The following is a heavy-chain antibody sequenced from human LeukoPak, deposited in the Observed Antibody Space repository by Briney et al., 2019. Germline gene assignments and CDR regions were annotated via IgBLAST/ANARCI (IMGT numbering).Heavy chain of an antibody. J-gene: IGHJ4*02. V-gene: IGHV1-2*02. CDR2: INPNSGGT. CDR1: GYSFTGYY. D-gene: IGHD3-9*01. CDR3: ARDDILTGYLY. Sequence: ASVKVSCKASGYSFTGYYMHWVRQAPGQGLEWIGWINPNSGGTNYAQKFQGRVTMTRDTSISTAYMELSRLRSDDTAVYYCARDDILTGYLYWGQGTLVTVSS.